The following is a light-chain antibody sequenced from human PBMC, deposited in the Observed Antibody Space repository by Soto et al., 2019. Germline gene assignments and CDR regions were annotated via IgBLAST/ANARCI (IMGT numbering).Light chain of an antibody. V-gene: IGLV2-8*01. J-gene: IGLJ1*01. Sequence: QSALTQPPSASGSPGQSVTISCTGNSSDVGGYKYVSWYQQHPGKAPKLMIFEVNRRPSGVPDRFSGSKSGTTASLTVSGLQAEDEADYYCSSYAGINNLGVFGTGTKLTVL. CDR2: EVN. CDR3: SSYAGINNLGV. CDR1: SSDVGGYKY.